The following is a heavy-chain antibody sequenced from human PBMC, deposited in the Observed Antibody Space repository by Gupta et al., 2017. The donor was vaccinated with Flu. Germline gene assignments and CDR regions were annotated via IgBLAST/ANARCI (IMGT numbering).Heavy chain of an antibody. D-gene: IGHD6-19*01. CDR1: GFLFRTHS. Sequence: EVQLLEAGGGLVKPGGSLRLSCKTYGFLFRTHSMGWVGQPPGKGLEWVSAISGLGIDIHYAGSVKGRFIISRDNSNDTLHLQMNSVTADDTAVYYCVKASGRFTSGWYFFDSWGQGNMVTVSS. CDR3: VKASGRFTSGWYFFDS. V-gene: IGHV3-23*01. J-gene: IGHJ4*02. CDR2: ISGLGIDI.